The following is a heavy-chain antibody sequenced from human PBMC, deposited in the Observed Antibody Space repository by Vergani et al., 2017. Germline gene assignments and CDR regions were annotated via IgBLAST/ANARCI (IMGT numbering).Heavy chain of an antibody. D-gene: IGHD2-2*01. Sequence: EVQLLESGGGLVQPGGSLRLSCAASGFTFSSYAMSWVRQAPGKGLEWVSSISSSSSYIYYADSVKGRFTISRDNAKNSLYLQMNSLRAEDTAVYYCARAKVRPAAILNEPDYWGQGTLVTVSS. CDR3: ARAKVRPAAILNEPDY. CDR2: ISSSSSYI. J-gene: IGHJ4*02. CDR1: GFTFSSYA. V-gene: IGHV3-21*01.